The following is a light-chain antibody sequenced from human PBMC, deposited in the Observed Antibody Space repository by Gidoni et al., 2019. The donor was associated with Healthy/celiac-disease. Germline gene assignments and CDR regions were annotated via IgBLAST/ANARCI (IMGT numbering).Light chain of an antibody. CDR3: QQSYSTLIT. V-gene: IGKV1-39*01. CDR2: AAS. J-gene: IGKJ5*01. Sequence: DIQMTQSPSSLSASVADRVTITCRASQSIVSYLNWYQQKPGKAPKLLIYAASSLQSGVPSRFSGSGSGTDFTLTISSLQPEDFATYYCQQSYSTLITFGQGTRLEIK. CDR1: QSIVSY.